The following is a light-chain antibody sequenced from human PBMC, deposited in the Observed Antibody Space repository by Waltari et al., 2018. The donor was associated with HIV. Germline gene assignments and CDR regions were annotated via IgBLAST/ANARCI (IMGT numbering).Light chain of an antibody. CDR2: DAS. J-gene: IGKJ2*01. Sequence: EIVLTRSPATLSLSPGERATLSCRASQSVSSYLAWYQQKPGQAPRLLIYDASNRATGIPARFSGSGSGTDFTLTISSIEPEDFAVYYCQQSYTFGQGTKLEIK. CDR3: QQSYT. V-gene: IGKV3-11*01. CDR1: QSVSSY.